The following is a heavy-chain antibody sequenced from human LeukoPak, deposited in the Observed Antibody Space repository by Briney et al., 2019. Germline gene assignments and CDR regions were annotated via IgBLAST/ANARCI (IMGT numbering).Heavy chain of an antibody. CDR1: GGSFSGYC. Sequence: PSETLSLTCAVHGGSFSGYCWSWIRQPPGKGLEWIGKINHSGSTNYSPSLKSRVTISVDTSKNQFSLKMSSVTAADTAVYYCARTTERQGGAFDIWGQGTMVTVSA. D-gene: IGHD1-1*01. CDR2: INHSGST. V-gene: IGHV4-34*01. J-gene: IGHJ3*02. CDR3: ARTTERQGGAFDI.